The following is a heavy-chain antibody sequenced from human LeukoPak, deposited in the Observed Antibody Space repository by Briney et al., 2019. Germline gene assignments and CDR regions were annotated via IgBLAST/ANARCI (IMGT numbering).Heavy chain of an antibody. D-gene: IGHD2-2*01. CDR1: GFTFDDYA. J-gene: IGHJ4*02. V-gene: IGHV3-9*01. CDR2: ISWNSGSI. CDR3: AKGDRVVPAAILDY. Sequence: GGSLRLSCAASGFTFDDYAVHWVRQAPGKGLEWVSVISWNSGSIGYADSVKGRFTISRDNAKNSPYLQMNSLRAEDTALYYCAKGDRVVPAAILDYWGQGTLVTVSS.